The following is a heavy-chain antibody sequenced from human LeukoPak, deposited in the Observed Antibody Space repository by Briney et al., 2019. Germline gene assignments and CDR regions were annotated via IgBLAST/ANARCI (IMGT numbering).Heavy chain of an antibody. CDR2: ISAYNGNT. CDR3: ARAYLNRARYYYDSSGYYYPFDY. Sequence: ASVKVSCKASGYTFTSYGISWVRQAPGQGLEWMGWISAYNGNTNYAQKLQGRVTMTTDTSTSTAYMELRSLRSDDTAVYYCARAYLNRARYYYDSSGYYYPFDYWGQGTLVTVSS. CDR1: GYTFTSYG. J-gene: IGHJ4*02. V-gene: IGHV1-18*01. D-gene: IGHD3-22*01.